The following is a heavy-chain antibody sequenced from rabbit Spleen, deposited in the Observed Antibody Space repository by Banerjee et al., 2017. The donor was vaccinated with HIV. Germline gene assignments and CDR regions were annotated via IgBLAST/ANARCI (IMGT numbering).Heavy chain of an antibody. J-gene: IGHJ6*01. CDR1: GFSFSSSYY. CDR3: ARDAGTSFSAYGMDL. CDR2: IDAGSRDNT. Sequence: QSLEGSGGDLVKPGASLTLTCTASGFSFSSSYYMCWVRQAPGKGLEWIACIDAGSRDNTYYASWAKGRFTISKTSSTTVTLQMTSLTAADTATYFCARDAGTSFSAYGMDLWGPGTLVTVS. V-gene: IGHV1S40*01. D-gene: IGHD8-1*01.